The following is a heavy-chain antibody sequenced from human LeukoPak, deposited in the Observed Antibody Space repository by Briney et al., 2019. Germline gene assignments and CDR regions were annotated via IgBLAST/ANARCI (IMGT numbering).Heavy chain of an antibody. J-gene: IGHJ4*02. CDR3: ARVLAYDLWSGYHFDY. CDR1: GFTFSSHG. CDR2: ISPSGSIS. D-gene: IGHD3-3*01. V-gene: IGHV3-23*01. Sequence: GGTLRLSCAASGFTFSSHGINLVRQAPGKGLEWVSGISPSGSISYYADSVKGRFTISRDNSKNTLYLQMNSLRAEDTAVYYCARVLAYDLWSGYHFDYWGQGTLVTVSS.